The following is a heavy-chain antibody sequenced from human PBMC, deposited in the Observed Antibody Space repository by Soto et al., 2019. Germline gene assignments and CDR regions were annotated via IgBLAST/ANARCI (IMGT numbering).Heavy chain of an antibody. V-gene: IGHV2-5*02. CDR2: IYWDDDK. CDR3: AHRQRTVVVGAPFDP. Sequence: QITLRESGPTLVQPTQTLTLTCTLSGFSLSTSGEGVGCIRQPPGKALEWLALIYWDDDKRFSPSLKSRLAITRDISKNQVVMTMTDMAPDDTAIYYCAHRQRTVVVGAPFDPWGQGSQVTVSS. CDR1: GFSLSTSGEG. J-gene: IGHJ5*02. D-gene: IGHD2-15*01.